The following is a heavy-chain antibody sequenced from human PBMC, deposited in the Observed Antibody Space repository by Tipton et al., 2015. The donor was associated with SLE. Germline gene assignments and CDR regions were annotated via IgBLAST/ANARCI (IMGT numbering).Heavy chain of an antibody. J-gene: IGHJ6*03. CDR1: GFTFHDYA. D-gene: IGHD3-10*01. CDR2: INWNSGFL. CDR3: AKDGSLIGTIYYMDD. Sequence: RSLRLSCAASGFTFHDYAMHWVRQAPGKGLEWVSSINWNSGFLGYADSVKGRFTISRDNAKNTLYLQMSSVRPEDTALYYCAKDGSLIGTIYYMDDWGKGTTVTVSS. V-gene: IGHV3-9*01.